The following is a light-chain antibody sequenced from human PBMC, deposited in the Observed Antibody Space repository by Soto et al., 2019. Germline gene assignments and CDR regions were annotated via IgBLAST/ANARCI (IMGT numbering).Light chain of an antibody. Sequence: EIVLTQSPGTLSLSPGDRATLSCRASQSVSTNYLAWYQQKLGQAPSLLIYGASSRATGTPDRFSGNGSGTDFTLTISRLEPEDFAVYYCHQYGSTPFTFGPGTKLDIK. CDR2: GAS. CDR3: HQYGSTPFT. V-gene: IGKV3-20*01. CDR1: QSVSTNY. J-gene: IGKJ3*01.